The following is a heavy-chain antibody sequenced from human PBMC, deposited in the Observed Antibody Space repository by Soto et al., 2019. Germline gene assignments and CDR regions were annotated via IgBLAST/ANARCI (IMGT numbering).Heavy chain of an antibody. CDR1: GGSISSYY. Sequence: LRLTCTVSGGSISSYYWSWIRQPPGKGLEWIGYIYYSGSTNYNPSLKSRVTISVDASMNQFSLKLSSVTAADTAVYYCARSRYSSSATFDYWGQGTLVTVSS. D-gene: IGHD6-6*01. V-gene: IGHV4-59*01. CDR3: ARSRYSSSATFDY. CDR2: IYYSGST. J-gene: IGHJ4*02.